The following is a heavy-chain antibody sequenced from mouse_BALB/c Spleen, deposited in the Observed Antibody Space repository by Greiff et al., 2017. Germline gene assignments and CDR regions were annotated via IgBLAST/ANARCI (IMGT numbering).Heavy chain of an antibody. CDR1: GYSITSDYA. Sequence: EVQLQQSGPGLVKPSQSLSLTCTVTGYSITSDYAWNWIRQFPGNKLEWMGYISYSGSTSYNPSLKSRISITRDTSKNQFFLQLNSVTTEDTATYYCARSTMITSAWFAYWGQGTLVTVSA. CDR3: ARSTMITSAWFAY. V-gene: IGHV3-2*02. J-gene: IGHJ3*01. D-gene: IGHD2-4*01. CDR2: ISYSGST.